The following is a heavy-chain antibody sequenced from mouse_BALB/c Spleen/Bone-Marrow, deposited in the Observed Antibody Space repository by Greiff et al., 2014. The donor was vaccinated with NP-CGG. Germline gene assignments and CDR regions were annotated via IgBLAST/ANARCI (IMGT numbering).Heavy chain of an antibody. CDR3: ARDRGYYKDVGDY. Sequence: VQRVESGPGLVAPSQSLSITCTVSGFSLTSYGVHWVRQLPGKGLEWLGVIWAGGSTNYNSALMSRLSISKDNSESQVFLKMNSLQTDDTAIYYCARDRGYYKDVGDYWGQGTTLTVSS. D-gene: IGHD2-3*01. CDR1: GFSLTSYG. V-gene: IGHV2-9*02. CDR2: IWAGGST. J-gene: IGHJ2*01.